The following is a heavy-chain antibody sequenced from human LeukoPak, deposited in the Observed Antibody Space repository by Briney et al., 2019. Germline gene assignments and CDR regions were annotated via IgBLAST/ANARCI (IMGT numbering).Heavy chain of an antibody. J-gene: IGHJ4*02. V-gene: IGHV3-53*01. Sequence: GGSLRLSCAASGFTVSSNYMSWVRQAPGKGLEWVSVIYSGGSTYYADSVKGRFTISRDNSKNTLYLRMNSLRAEDTAVYYCACGTTGTTPGDYWGQGTLVTVSS. CDR1: GFTVSSNY. CDR2: IYSGGST. CDR3: ACGTTGTTPGDY. D-gene: IGHD1-1*01.